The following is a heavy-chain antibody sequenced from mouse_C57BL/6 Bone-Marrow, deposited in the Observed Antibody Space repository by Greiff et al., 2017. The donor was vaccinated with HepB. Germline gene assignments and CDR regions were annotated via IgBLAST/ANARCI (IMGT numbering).Heavy chain of an antibody. J-gene: IGHJ3*01. D-gene: IGHD1-1*01. CDR3: AKHEDLDCYGSSYGFAY. CDR2: FYPGSGSI. CDR1: GYTFTEYT. V-gene: IGHV1-62-2*01. Sequence: QVQLQQSGAELVKPGASVKLSCKASGYTFTEYTIHWVKQRSGQGLEWIGWFYPGSGSIKYNEKFKDKATLTADKSSSTVYMELSSLTSEDSAVYFCAKHEDLDCYGSSYGFAYWGQGTLVTVSA.